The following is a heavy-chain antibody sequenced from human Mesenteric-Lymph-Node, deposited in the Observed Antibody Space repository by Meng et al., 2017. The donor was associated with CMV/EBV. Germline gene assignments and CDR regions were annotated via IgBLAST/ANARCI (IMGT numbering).Heavy chain of an antibody. J-gene: IGHJ4*02. Sequence: GESLKISCAASVFTFSSYEMNWVRQAPGKGLEWVSYISSSGSTLYYADSVKGRFTISRDNAKNSLYLQMNSLRAEDTAVYYCAIGRKWELLPNYFDYWGQGTLVTVSS. D-gene: IGHD1-26*01. CDR3: AIGRKWELLPNYFDY. CDR2: ISSSGSTL. CDR1: VFTFSSYE. V-gene: IGHV3-48*03.